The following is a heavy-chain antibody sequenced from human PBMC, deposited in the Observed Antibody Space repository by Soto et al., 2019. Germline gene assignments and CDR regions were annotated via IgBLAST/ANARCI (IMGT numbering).Heavy chain of an antibody. D-gene: IGHD2-21*01. CDR2: IWYDGNNK. CDR3: ARGLHSLFDY. Sequence: GGSLRLSCAASGFTFSNYGMHWVRQAPGKGLEWVAVIWYDGNNKYYADSVKGRFTISRDNSNNTPYVQMTSLRAEDTAVYYCARGLHSLFDYWGQGTLVTVSS. J-gene: IGHJ4*02. V-gene: IGHV3-33*01. CDR1: GFTFSNYG.